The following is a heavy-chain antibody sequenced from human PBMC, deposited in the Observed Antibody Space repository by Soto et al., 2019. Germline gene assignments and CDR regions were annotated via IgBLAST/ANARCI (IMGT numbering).Heavy chain of an antibody. D-gene: IGHD4-4*01. CDR1: GFSLSTSGGG. CDR3: AHRRVNRGHYRFAFDP. CDR2: IYWDDDK. J-gene: IGHJ5*02. Sequence: SGGTLVNPTQTLTLTWTCSGFSLSTSGGGVGWIRQPPGKALEWLALIYWDDDKRYSPSLKSRRTITKDTSKNQVVLTMTNMDPVDTATYYCAHRRVNRGHYRFAFDPWAQGTLVTGSS. V-gene: IGHV2-5*02.